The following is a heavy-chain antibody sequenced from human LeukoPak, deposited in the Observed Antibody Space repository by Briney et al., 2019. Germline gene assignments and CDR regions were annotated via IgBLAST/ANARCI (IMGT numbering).Heavy chain of an antibody. CDR1: GFTFSSYS. Sequence: GGSLRLSCAASGFTFSSYSMTWVRQAPGKGLEWVSSISSSSSYIYYADSVKGRFTISRDNAKNSLYLQMNSLRAEDTAVYYCARESSGSYSSFDYWGQGTLVTVSS. J-gene: IGHJ4*02. CDR3: ARESSGSYSSFDY. D-gene: IGHD1-26*01. CDR2: ISSSSSYI. V-gene: IGHV3-21*01.